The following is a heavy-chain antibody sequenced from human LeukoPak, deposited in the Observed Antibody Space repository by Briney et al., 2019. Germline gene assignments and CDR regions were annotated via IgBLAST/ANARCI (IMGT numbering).Heavy chain of an antibody. CDR2: ISAYSGDT. V-gene: IGHV1-18*01. CDR1: GYNFKNYG. J-gene: IGHJ4*02. D-gene: IGHD3-22*01. CDR3: ARLEMYNYDSSGYYLGGYFDY. Sequence: GASVKVSCKTSGYNFKNYGISWVRQAPGQGLEWMGWISAYSGDTNYAQKLQGRVTMTTDTSTSTAYMELRSLRSDDTAVYYCARLEMYNYDSSGYYLGGYFDYWGQGTLVTVSS.